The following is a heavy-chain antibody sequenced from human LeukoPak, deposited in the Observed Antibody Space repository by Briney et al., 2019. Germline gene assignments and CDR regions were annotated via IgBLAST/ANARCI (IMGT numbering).Heavy chain of an antibody. CDR3: ARVQTPTDYYDSSGHFDY. Sequence: SETLSLTCTVSGGSISSYYWSWIRQPPGKGLEWIGYIYYSGSTNYNPSLKSQVTISVDTSKNQFSLKLSSVTAADTAVYYCARVQTPTDYYDSSGHFDYWGQGTLVTVSS. CDR2: IYYSGST. CDR1: GGSISSYY. J-gene: IGHJ4*02. D-gene: IGHD3-22*01. V-gene: IGHV4-59*01.